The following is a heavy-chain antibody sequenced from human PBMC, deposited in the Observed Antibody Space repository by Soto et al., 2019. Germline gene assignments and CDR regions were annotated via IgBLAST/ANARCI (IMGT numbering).Heavy chain of an antibody. CDR3: ARGPTDYYDNSGDYFLDY. CDR2: ISTYNGNT. V-gene: IGHV1-18*01. CDR1: GYTFTTCG. D-gene: IGHD3-22*01. Sequence: PVKVSCRASGYTFTTCGMPWVRKDPGQGLDWMGWISTYNGNTKYAERLQGRVTMTTDTTTSTAYMELRSLRSDDTAVYYCARGPTDYYDNSGDYFLDYWGQGTLVTVSS. J-gene: IGHJ4*02.